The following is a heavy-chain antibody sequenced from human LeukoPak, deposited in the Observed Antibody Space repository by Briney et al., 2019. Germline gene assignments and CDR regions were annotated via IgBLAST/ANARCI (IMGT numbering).Heavy chain of an antibody. CDR2: INPNSGGT. J-gene: IGHJ4*02. CDR1: GYTFTGYY. Sequence: ASVKVSCKASGYTFTGYYMHWVRQAPGQGLEWMGWINPNSGGTNYAQKFQGRVTMTRDTSISTAYMELSRLRSDDTAVYYCARGIPMVRGAAFDYWGQGTLVTVSS. D-gene: IGHD3-10*01. V-gene: IGHV1-2*02. CDR3: ARGIPMVRGAAFDY.